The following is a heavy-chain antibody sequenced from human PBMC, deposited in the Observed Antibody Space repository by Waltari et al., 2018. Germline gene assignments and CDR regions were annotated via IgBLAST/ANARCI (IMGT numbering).Heavy chain of an antibody. Sequence: EVQLVESGGGLVKPGGSLRLSCAASGFTFSSYSMNWVRQAPGKGLQLVASIGGNDGSIYYADSIKGRFTVSRDNARSSLFLQMNSLRADDTALYFCAREAPNYYYYMDVWGKGTTVTVSS. V-gene: IGHV3-21*01. J-gene: IGHJ6*03. CDR3: AREAPNYYYYMDV. CDR1: GFTFSSYS. CDR2: IGGNDGSI.